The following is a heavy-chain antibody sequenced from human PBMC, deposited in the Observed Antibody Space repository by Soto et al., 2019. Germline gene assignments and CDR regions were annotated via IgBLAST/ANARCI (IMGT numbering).Heavy chain of an antibody. J-gene: IGHJ4*02. CDR3: TRANWYSEY. V-gene: IGHV4-59*11. D-gene: IGHD7-27*01. CDR2: IYYNGNT. Sequence: QVQLQESGPGLVKPSETLSLTCSVSGGSISNHYWSWIRQRPGKGLEWIGYIYYNGNTNYNPSLKIRVTMSVDTSRNQISLKLTTVTAADTAVYYCTRANWYSEYWGQGTLVTVSS. CDR1: GGSISNHY.